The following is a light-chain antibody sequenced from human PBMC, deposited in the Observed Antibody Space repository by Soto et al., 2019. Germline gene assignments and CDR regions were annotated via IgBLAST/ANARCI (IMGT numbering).Light chain of an antibody. CDR2: DDS. J-gene: IGLJ1*01. CDR1: NIGSKT. CDR3: QVWDVSTVHYV. Sequence: SYELTQPPSMSVAPGQTARITCGGNNIGSKTVHWYQQKAGQAPVPVVYDDSDRPSGVPERFSGSNSGNTATLTISRVEAGDEADYYCQVWDVSTVHYVVGTGTKVTVL. V-gene: IGLV3-21*02.